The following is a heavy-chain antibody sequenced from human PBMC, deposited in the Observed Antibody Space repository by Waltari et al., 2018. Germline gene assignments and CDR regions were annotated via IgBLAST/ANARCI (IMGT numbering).Heavy chain of an antibody. J-gene: IGHJ4*02. CDR1: GCSIRSGAYY. V-gene: IGHV4-30-4*08. Sequence: VQLQESGPGLVKPSQTLSLTCTVSGCSIRSGAYYWNSIRQPPGKGLEWIGYIYYSGRTYYNPSIKSRVTISVDTSKNQFSLKLSSVTAADTAVYYCARGGQQLALFDYWGQGTLVTVSS. CDR3: ARGGQQLALFDY. CDR2: IYYSGRT. D-gene: IGHD6-6*01.